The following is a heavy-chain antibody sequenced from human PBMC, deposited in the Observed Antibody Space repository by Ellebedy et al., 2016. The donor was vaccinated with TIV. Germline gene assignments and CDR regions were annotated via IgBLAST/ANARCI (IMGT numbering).Heavy chain of an antibody. J-gene: IGHJ4*02. Sequence: SETLSLTXTVSGGSISSYYWSWIRQPPGKGLEWIGYIYYSGSTNYNPSLKSRVTISVDTSKNQFSLKLSSVTAADTAVYYCASLLGYCSSTSCHPGGYFDYWGQGTLVTVSS. V-gene: IGHV4-59*13. CDR3: ASLLGYCSSTSCHPGGYFDY. D-gene: IGHD2-2*01. CDR1: GGSISSYY. CDR2: IYYSGST.